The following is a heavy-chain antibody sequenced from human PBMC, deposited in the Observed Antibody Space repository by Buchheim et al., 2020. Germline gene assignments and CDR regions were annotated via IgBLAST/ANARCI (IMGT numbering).Heavy chain of an antibody. CDR1: GYRFSDYW. CDR3: ARDKRATVTRGGYYYYGMDV. V-gene: IGHV3-7*03. Sequence: EVQLVESGGGLVQPGGSLRLSCAASGYRFSDYWMNWVRQAPGKGLEWVANIKQDGSDKYYVDSVKGRFTISRDNAKNSLYLQMNSLRAEDTAVYYCARDKRATVTRGGYYYYGMDVWGQGTT. J-gene: IGHJ6*02. D-gene: IGHD4-17*01. CDR2: IKQDGSDK.